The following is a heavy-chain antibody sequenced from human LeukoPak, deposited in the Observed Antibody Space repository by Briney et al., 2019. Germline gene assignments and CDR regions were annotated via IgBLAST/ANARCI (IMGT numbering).Heavy chain of an antibody. CDR1: GYTFTSYD. CDR3: ARVRDYYDSSGPHVDAFDI. Sequence: ASVKVSCKASGYTFTSYDINWVRQATGQGLEWMGWMNPNSGNTGYAQKFQGRVTMTRNTSISTAYMELSGLRSEDTAVYYCARVRDYYDSSGPHVDAFDIWGQGTMVTVSS. CDR2: MNPNSGNT. V-gene: IGHV1-8*01. D-gene: IGHD3-22*01. J-gene: IGHJ3*02.